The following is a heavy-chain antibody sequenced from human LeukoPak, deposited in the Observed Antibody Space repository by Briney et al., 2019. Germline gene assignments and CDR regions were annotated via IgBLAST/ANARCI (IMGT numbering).Heavy chain of an antibody. V-gene: IGHV3-72*01. Sequence: PGGSLRLPCAASGFTFSDHYMDWVRQAPGKGLEWVGRARNKANSYTTEYAASVKGRFTISRDDSKNSLYLQMNSLKTEDTAVYYCARVLYDFWSGYYFDYWGQGTLVTVSS. CDR3: ARVLYDFWSGYYFDY. CDR2: ARNKANSYTT. CDR1: GFTFSDHY. J-gene: IGHJ4*02. D-gene: IGHD3-3*01.